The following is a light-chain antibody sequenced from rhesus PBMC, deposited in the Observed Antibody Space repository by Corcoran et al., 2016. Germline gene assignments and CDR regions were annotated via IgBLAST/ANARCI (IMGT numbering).Light chain of an antibody. V-gene: IGKV4-1*01. CDR1: QSFLYSSNNKNY. CDR2: WAS. J-gene: IGKJ2*01. Sequence: DIVMTQSPDSLAVPLGERVTINCKSSQSFLYSSNNKNYLAWYQQKPGQAPKVPIYWASTRESGVPNRFSGSGSGTDFTLPISGLQAEDGAVYYCQKYYSTPCSFGQGTKVEIK. CDR3: QKYYSTPCS.